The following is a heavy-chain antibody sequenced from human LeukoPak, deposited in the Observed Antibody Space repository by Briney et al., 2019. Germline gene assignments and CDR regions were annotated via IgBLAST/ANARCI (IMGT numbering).Heavy chain of an antibody. V-gene: IGHV4-59*08. CDR1: ADSINSYY. CDR3: ARHRIEVAGSYFDY. CDR2: IHYSGTT. D-gene: IGHD6-19*01. Sequence: SETLSLTCTVSADSINSYYWSWIRQPPGKGLEWIGYIHYSGTTRYNPSLMSRVSISVDMSKNRLSLKLSSVTAADAAVYYCARHRIEVAGSYFDYWGQGTLVTVSS. J-gene: IGHJ4*02.